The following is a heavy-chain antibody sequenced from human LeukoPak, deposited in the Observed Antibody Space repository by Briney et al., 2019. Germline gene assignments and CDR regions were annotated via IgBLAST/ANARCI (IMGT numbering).Heavy chain of an antibody. J-gene: IGHJ3*02. Sequence: ASVKVSCKASGYTFTSYDINWVRQATGQGPEWMGWMNPNSGNTGYAHKFQGRVTMTRNTSISTAYMELSSLRSEDTAVYYCARSVRGRGSFFRARDQYAFDIWGQGTMVTVSS. V-gene: IGHV1-8*01. CDR3: ARSVRGRGSFFRARDQYAFDI. D-gene: IGHD3-10*01. CDR1: GYTFTSYD. CDR2: MNPNSGNT.